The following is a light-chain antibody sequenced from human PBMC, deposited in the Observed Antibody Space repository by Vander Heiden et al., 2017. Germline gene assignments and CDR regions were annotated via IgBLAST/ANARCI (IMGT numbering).Light chain of an antibody. Sequence: DIQMTQSPSSLSASVGDRVTITCRASQSISNYLNWYQKKPGKAPKLLIYAASNLQSGVPSRFSGSGSGTDFTLTISSLKLEDFATCCGQQSDRTPYTCGQGTKLEIK. CDR3: QQSDRTPYT. V-gene: IGKV1-39*01. J-gene: IGKJ2*01. CDR1: QSISNY. CDR2: AAS.